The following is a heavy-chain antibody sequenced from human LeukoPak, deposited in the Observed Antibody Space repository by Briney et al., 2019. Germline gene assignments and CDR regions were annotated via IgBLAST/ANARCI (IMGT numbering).Heavy chain of an antibody. V-gene: IGHV3-30-3*01. CDR2: ISYDGSNK. J-gene: IGHJ6*02. CDR1: GFTFSSYA. D-gene: IGHD6-19*01. CDR3: AGGAVAGQYYYYYGMDV. Sequence: GGSLRLSCAASGFTFSSYAMHWVRQAPGKGLEWVAVISYDGSNKYYADSVKGRFTISRDNSKNTLYLQMNSLRAEDTAVYYCAGGAVAGQYYYYYGMDVWGQGTTVTVSS.